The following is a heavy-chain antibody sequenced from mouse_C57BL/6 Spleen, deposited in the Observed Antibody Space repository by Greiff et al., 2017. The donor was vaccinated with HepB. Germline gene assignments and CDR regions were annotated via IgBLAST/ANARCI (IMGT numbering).Heavy chain of an antibody. CDR3: DYYDYDDVFDY. V-gene: IGHV1-64*01. CDR2: IHPNSGST. CDR1: GYTFTSYW. J-gene: IGHJ2*01. Sequence: QVQLQQPGAELVKPGASVKLSCKASGYTFTSYWMHWVKQRPGQGLEWIGMIHPNSGSTNYNEKFKSKATLTVDKSSSTAYMQLSSLTSEDSAVYYCDYYDYDDVFDYWGQGTTLTVSS. D-gene: IGHD2-4*01.